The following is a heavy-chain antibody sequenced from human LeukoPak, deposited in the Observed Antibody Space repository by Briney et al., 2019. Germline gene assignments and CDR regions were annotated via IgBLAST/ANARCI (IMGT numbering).Heavy chain of an antibody. CDR3: AGIGIAVAGVNLNYYYYMDV. V-gene: IGHV4-59*04. Sequence: SETLSLTCTVSGGSISSYYWSWIRQPPGKGLEWIGYIYYSGSTYYNPSLKSRVTISVDTSKNQFSLKLSSVTAADTAVYYCAGIGIAVAGVNLNYYYYMDVWGKGTTVTISS. CDR2: IYYSGST. J-gene: IGHJ6*03. D-gene: IGHD6-19*01. CDR1: GGSISSYY.